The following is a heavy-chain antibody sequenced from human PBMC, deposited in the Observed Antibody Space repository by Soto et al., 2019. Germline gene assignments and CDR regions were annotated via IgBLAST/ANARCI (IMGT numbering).Heavy chain of an antibody. Sequence: ASVKVSCKVSGYSLTELAIHWVRQPPGKGLEWMGGFDPEDGETVYAQKFQGRITVTEDTSTDTAFMELGSLRSEDTALYYCATSNFDRTSDLWGQGTVVTVSS. J-gene: IGHJ3*01. CDR3: ATSNFDRTSDL. V-gene: IGHV1-24*01. CDR2: FDPEDGET. D-gene: IGHD3-22*01. CDR1: GYSLTELA.